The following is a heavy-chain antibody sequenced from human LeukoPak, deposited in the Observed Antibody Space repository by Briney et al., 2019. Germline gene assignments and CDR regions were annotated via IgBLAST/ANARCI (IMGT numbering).Heavy chain of an antibody. CDR3: ARVLHKRNYDSSGYYGY. Sequence: GGSLRLSCAASGFTFSSYWMSWVRQAPGKGLEWVANIKQDGSEKYYVDSVKGRFTISRDNAKNSLHLQMNSLRAEDTAVYYCARVLHKRNYDSSGYYGYWGQGTLVTVSS. D-gene: IGHD3-22*01. CDR2: IKQDGSEK. CDR1: GFTFSSYW. J-gene: IGHJ4*02. V-gene: IGHV3-7*04.